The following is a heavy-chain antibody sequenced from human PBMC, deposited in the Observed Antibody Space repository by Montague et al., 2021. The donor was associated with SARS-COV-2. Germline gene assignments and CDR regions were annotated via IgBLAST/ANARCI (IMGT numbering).Heavy chain of an antibody. CDR3: ARLGEGVVPAPILGVGPYYSYFYMDV. V-gene: IGHV4-34*01. CDR1: GGSFSGYY. D-gene: IGHD2-2*02. Sequence: SETLSLTCAVYGGSFSGYYWTWIRQPPGKGPEWIGEINHSGSAKYNPSLKRRVTISVDTSKNQFSLKLNSVTAAGTAVYYCARLGEGVVPAPILGVGPYYSYFYMDVWGKGATVTVSS. CDR2: INHSGSA. J-gene: IGHJ6*03.